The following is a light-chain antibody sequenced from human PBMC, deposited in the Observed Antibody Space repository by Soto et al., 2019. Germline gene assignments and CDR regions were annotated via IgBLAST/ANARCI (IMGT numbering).Light chain of an antibody. J-gene: IGLJ3*02. CDR1: SRDVGAYNY. Sequence: QSALTQPPSVSGSPGQSVTISCTGTSRDVGAYNYVSWYQKYPGKAPKLMIHEVNQRPSGVPARFSGSNSGNTASLTVYGLQTEDEADYYCSAFAATNTFEVLFGGGTKLTVL. CDR2: EVN. V-gene: IGLV2-8*01. CDR3: SAFAATNTFEVL.